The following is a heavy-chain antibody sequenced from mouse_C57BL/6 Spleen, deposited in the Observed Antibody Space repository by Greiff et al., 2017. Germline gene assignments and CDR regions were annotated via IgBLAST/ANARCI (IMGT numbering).Heavy chain of an antibody. Sequence: VQLKESGPELVKPGASVKIPCKASGYTFTDYNMDWVKQSHGKSLEWIGDINPNNGGTIYNQKFKGKATLTVDKSSSTAYMELRSLTSEDTAVYYCARRTIYYGNYYFDYWGQGTTLTVSS. CDR2: INPNNGGT. J-gene: IGHJ2*01. CDR3: ARRTIYYGNYYFDY. V-gene: IGHV1-18*01. CDR1: GYTFTDYN. D-gene: IGHD2-1*01.